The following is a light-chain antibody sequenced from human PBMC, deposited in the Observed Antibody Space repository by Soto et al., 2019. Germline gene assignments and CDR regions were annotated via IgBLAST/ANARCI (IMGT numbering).Light chain of an antibody. CDR2: VNN. V-gene: IGLV1-40*01. CDR1: SSNIGAGYD. CDR3: QSYDSSLSGYVV. J-gene: IGLJ2*01. Sequence: QSVLTQPPSVSGAPGQRVTISCTGSSSNIGAGYDVHWYQQLPGTAPKLLIYVNNNRPSGVPDRFSGSKSGTSASLAITGLQAEDEAYYYCQSYDSSLSGYVVFGGGTKVTVL.